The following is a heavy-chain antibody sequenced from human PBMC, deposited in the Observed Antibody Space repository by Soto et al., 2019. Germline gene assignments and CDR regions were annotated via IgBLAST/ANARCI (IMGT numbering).Heavy chain of an antibody. CDR2: IIPIFGTA. V-gene: IGHV1-69*13. J-gene: IGHJ4*02. Sequence: SVKVSCKASGGTFSSHAISWVRQAPGQGLEWMGGIIPIFGTANYAQKFQGRVTITADESTSTAYMELSSLRSEDTAVYYCAKPNGRLYFDYWGQGTLVTVSS. CDR3: AKPNGRLYFDY. CDR1: GGTFSSHA. D-gene: IGHD1-1*01.